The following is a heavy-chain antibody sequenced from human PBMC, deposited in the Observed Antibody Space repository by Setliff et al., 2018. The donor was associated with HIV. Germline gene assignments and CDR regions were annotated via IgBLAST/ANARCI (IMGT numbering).Heavy chain of an antibody. CDR1: GGTFTNSA. V-gene: IGHV1-69*10. CDR3: ARDRGVYCISSSCYSPVDAFDI. D-gene: IGHD2-2*01. J-gene: IGHJ3*02. Sequence: SVKVSCKASGGTFTNSAIGWVRQAPGQGLEWMGAIVPILGIANSAQKFQGRVTITTDESTNTAYMELSSLRSEDTAVYYCARDRGVYCISSSCYSPVDAFDIWGQGTMVTVSS. CDR2: IVPILGIA.